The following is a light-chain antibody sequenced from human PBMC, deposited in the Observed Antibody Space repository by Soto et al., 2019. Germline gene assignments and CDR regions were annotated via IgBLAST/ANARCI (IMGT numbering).Light chain of an antibody. J-gene: IGKJ1*01. V-gene: IGKV3-15*01. CDR3: QQYNNWPRT. Sequence: EIVMTQSPATLSVSPEERATLSCRASQNVSSNLAWYQQKPGQAPRLLIYGASTRATGISARFSGSGSGTEFTLTFSSLQSEDFAVYYCQQYNNWPRTFGQGTKVDI. CDR1: QNVSSN. CDR2: GAS.